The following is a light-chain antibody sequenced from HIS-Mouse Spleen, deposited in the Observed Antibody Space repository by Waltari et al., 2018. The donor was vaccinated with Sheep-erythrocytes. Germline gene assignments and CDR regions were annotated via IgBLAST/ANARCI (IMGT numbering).Light chain of an antibody. CDR3: QQYGSSWT. CDR2: GAS. CDR1: QSVSSSY. Sequence: EIVLTQSPGTLSLSPWDRATLPCRASQSVSSSYLAWYQQKPGQAPRLLIYGASSRATGIPDRFSGSGSGTDFTLTISRLEPEDFAVYYCQQYGSSWTFGQGTKVEIK. V-gene: IGKV3-20*01. J-gene: IGKJ1*01.